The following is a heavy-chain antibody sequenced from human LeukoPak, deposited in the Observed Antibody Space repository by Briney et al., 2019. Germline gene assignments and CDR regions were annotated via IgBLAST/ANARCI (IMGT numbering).Heavy chain of an antibody. CDR2: ISWNSGSI. CDR1: GFTFDDYA. D-gene: IGHD6-6*01. J-gene: IGHJ3*02. Sequence: GGSLRLSCAASGFTFDDYAMHWVRQAPGKGLEWVSGISWNSGSIGYADSVKGRFTISRDNAKNSLYLQMNSLRAEDTALYYCTKDLSSSEDAFDIWGQGTMVTVSS. V-gene: IGHV3-9*01. CDR3: TKDLSSSEDAFDI.